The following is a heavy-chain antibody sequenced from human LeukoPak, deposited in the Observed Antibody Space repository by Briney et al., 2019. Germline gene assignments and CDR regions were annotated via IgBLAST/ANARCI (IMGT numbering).Heavy chain of an antibody. CDR1: GGIFSSYA. CDR2: IIPIFGTA. Sequence: SVKVSCKASGGIFSSYAISWVRQTPGQGLEWMGGIIPIFGTANYAQKFQGRVTITADESTSTAYMELSSLRSEDTAVYYCATCARNFYCYRFDYWGQGTLVTVSS. V-gene: IGHV1-69*01. D-gene: IGHD2-2*02. J-gene: IGHJ4*02. CDR3: ATCARNFYCYRFDY.